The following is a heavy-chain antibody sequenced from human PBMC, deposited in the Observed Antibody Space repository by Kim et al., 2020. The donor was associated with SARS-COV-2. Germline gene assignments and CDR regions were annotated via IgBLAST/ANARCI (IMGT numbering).Heavy chain of an antibody. J-gene: IGHJ4*02. CDR3: ARDLFGSSGYDFDY. V-gene: IGHV1-18*01. D-gene: IGHD6-25*01. Sequence: AQKLQGRVTMTTDTSTSTAYMELRSLRSDDTAVYYCARDLFGSSGYDFDYWGQGTLVTVSS.